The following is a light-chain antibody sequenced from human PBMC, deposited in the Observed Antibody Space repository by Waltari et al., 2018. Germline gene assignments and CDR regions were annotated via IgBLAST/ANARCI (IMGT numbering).Light chain of an antibody. V-gene: IGKV3-15*01. Sequence: ETVMTQSPATLSVSPGERATLSCRASQSVNSNLAWYQQKPGQAPRLLIYGASTGATAVPARFSGSGSGTEFTLTISSLQSEDFAVYFCHQYNDWWAFGQGTKVEIK. J-gene: IGKJ1*01. CDR1: QSVNSN. CDR3: HQYNDWWA. CDR2: GAS.